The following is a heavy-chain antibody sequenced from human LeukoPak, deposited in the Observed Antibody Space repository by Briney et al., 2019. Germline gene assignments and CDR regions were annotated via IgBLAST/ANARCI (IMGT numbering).Heavy chain of an antibody. CDR3: ARARTNYDFWSGYTLYYFDY. V-gene: IGHV3-23*01. CDR2: ITGNGATT. Sequence: PGGSLRLSCAASGFSFSNYGMNWVRQAPGKGLEWVSGITGNGATTYYADSVKGRFTISRDNAKNSLYLQMNSLRAEDTALYYCARARTNYDFWSGYTLYYFDYWGQGTLVTVSS. CDR1: GFSFSNYG. J-gene: IGHJ4*02. D-gene: IGHD3-3*01.